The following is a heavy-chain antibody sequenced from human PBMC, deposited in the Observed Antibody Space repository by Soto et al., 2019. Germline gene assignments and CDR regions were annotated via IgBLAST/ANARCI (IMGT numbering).Heavy chain of an antibody. J-gene: IGHJ4*02. CDR1: GASFSGFY. V-gene: IGHV4-34*04. D-gene: IGHD1-26*01. CDR3: ARGVSVTLAVQGGAPDKNYFDS. Sequence: SETLSLTCAVSGASFSGFYWSWIRQSPGKGLEWIGEIDHSGITNHNTALKSRATMSVDTSKNQFSLKLRSVTAADTAVYYCARGVSVTLAVQGGAPDKNYFDSWSQGTLVTVSS. CDR2: IDHSGIT.